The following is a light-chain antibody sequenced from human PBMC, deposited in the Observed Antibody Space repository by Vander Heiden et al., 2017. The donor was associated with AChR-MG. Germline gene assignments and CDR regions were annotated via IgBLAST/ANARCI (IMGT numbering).Light chain of an antibody. CDR3: QLHDSYPTWT. Sequence: AIRMTQSPSSLSASTGDRVTITCRASQGISSYLAWYQQKPGKAPKLRIYAASTVQSGVPSRFSGSGCGTDFTLTISCRQSEDFATYYCQLHDSYPTWTFGQGTKVEIK. CDR1: QGISSY. V-gene: IGKV1-8*01. CDR2: AAS. J-gene: IGKJ1*01.